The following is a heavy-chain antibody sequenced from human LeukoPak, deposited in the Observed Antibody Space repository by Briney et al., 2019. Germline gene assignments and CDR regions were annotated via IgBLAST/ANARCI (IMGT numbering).Heavy chain of an antibody. Sequence: ASVKVSCKASGYTFTGYYMHWVRQAPGQGLEWRGRINPNSGATNYAQKFQGRVTMTSDTSISTAYLQLSRLRSADTAVYYCARVPAAANWFDPWGPGTLVTVSS. CDR2: INPNSGAT. CDR3: ARVPAAANWFDP. CDR1: GYTFTGYY. J-gene: IGHJ5*02. V-gene: IGHV1-2*06. D-gene: IGHD2-2*01.